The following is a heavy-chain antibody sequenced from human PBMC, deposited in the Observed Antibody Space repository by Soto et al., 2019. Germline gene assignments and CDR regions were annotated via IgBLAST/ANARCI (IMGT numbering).Heavy chain of an antibody. Sequence: PSETLSLTCTVSGGSISSSSYFWDWIRQPPGKGLEWIGSIYHSGSTSDNPSLRSRVTISVDTSKNQFSLKLSSVTAADTAVYFCARHAGYSSGRRWFDPWGQGTLVTVSS. D-gene: IGHD3-22*01. CDR1: GGSISSSSYF. J-gene: IGHJ5*02. CDR3: ARHAGYSSGRRWFDP. CDR2: IYHSGST. V-gene: IGHV4-39*01.